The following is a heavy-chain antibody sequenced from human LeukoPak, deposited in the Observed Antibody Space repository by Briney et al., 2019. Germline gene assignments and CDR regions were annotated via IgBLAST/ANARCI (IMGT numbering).Heavy chain of an antibody. J-gene: IGHJ6*03. D-gene: IGHD6-13*01. CDR2: IIPIFGTA. CDR1: GGTFSSYA. CDR3: ASYVAAAGDDYYYYYMDV. Sequence: GASVKVSCKASGGTFSSYAISWVRQAPGQGLEWMGGIIPIFGTANYAQKFQGRVTITTDESTSTAYMELSSLRSEDTAVYYCASYVAAAGDDYYYYYMDVWGKGTTATVSS. V-gene: IGHV1-69*05.